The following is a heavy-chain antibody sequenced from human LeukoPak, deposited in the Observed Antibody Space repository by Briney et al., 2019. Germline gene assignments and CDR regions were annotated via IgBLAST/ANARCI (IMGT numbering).Heavy chain of an antibody. CDR1: GYTFTSYY. V-gene: IGHV1-46*01. D-gene: IGHD5-24*01. CDR3: ARDREMATITANCYFDY. CDR2: INPSGGST. Sequence: ASVKVSCKASGYTFTSYYMHWVRQAPGQGLEWMGIINPSGGSTSYAQKFQGRVTMTRDTSTSTVYMELSSLRSEDTAVYYCARDREMATITANCYFDYWGQGTLVTVSS. J-gene: IGHJ4*02.